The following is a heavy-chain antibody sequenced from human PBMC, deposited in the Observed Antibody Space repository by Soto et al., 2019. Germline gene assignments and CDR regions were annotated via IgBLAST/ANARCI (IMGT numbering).Heavy chain of an antibody. J-gene: IGHJ6*02. D-gene: IGHD2-21*02. CDR1: GFTINRND. CDR2: MSFDGNHQ. Sequence: GGSLRLSCAASGFTINRNDMYWVRQAPGKGLEWVAVMSFDGNHQHYADSVKGRFTISRDNSKNTLSLEMNSLRRDDTAVYYCAACERFPRVGDDYYPLDVRGQGPTVTVSS. CDR3: AACERFPRVGDDYYPLDV. V-gene: IGHV3-30*03.